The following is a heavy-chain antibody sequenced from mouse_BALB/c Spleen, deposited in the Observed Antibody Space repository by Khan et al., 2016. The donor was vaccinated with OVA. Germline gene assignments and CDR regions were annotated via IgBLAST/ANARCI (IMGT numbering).Heavy chain of an antibody. Sequence: QIQLVQSGPELKKPEETVKISCKASGYTFTDYGVNWVKQAPGEGLLWMGWINTYTGQATYVDEFKGRFAFSLETSASTAHLQIYNLKNEDMATYFCARSRGNYRLDLWGQGTTLTVSS. CDR1: GYTFTDYG. CDR2: INTYTGQA. CDR3: ARSRGNYRLDL. J-gene: IGHJ2*01. D-gene: IGHD2-1*01. V-gene: IGHV9-1*02.